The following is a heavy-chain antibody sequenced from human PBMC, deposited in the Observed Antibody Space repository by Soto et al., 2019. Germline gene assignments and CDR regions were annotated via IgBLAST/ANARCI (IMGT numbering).Heavy chain of an antibody. J-gene: IGHJ4*02. CDR3: GGSGSYYISLDY. CDR2: IYHSGST. CDR1: GCSISSGDYY. D-gene: IGHD3-10*01. Sequence: SETLSLTCTFSGCSISSGDYYWSWVRQPPGKGLEWIGEIYHSGSTNYNPSLKSRVTISVDKSKNQFSLKLSSVTAADTAVYYCGGSGSYYISLDYWGQGTLVTVSS. V-gene: IGHV4-4*02.